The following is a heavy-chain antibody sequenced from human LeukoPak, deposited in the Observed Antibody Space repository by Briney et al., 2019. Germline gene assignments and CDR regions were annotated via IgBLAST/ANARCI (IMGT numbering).Heavy chain of an antibody. Sequence: GGSLRLSCAASGFALSGSWLAWVRQAPGKGLEWVPNKNPDGRTKNYVDSVRGRFTISRDNAKNSLYLQINSLRADDTAVYFCARDSGYSAFDYWGQGTLVTVSS. D-gene: IGHD5-12*01. CDR2: KNPDGRTK. CDR3: ARDSGYSAFDY. J-gene: IGHJ4*02. CDR1: GFALSGSW. V-gene: IGHV3-7*05.